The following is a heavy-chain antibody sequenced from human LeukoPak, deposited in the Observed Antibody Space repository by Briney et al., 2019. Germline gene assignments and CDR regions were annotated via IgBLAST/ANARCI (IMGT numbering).Heavy chain of an antibody. V-gene: IGHV3-21*01. CDR2: ISSSGTYV. CDR1: GFTFSCYS. D-gene: IGHD3-9*01. Sequence: GGSLRLSCAASGFTFSCYSMNWVRQAPGKGLEWVSSISSSGTYVYYADSVKGRFTISRDNARNSLSLQMNSLRADDAAVYYCARASSKQLAGYLPDGFDIWGQGTMVTVSS. J-gene: IGHJ3*02. CDR3: ARASSKQLAGYLPDGFDI.